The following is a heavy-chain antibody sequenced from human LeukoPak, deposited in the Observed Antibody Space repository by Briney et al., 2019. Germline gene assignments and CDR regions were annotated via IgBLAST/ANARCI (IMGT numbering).Heavy chain of an antibody. V-gene: IGHV1-18*04. Sequence: ASVKVSCKASGYTFTSYGISWVRQAPGQGLEWMGWISAYNGNTIYAQKFQGRVTMTEDTSTDTAYMELSSLRSEDTAVYYCATDHYGSGSYYNSPLFDYWGQGTLVTVSS. D-gene: IGHD3-10*01. CDR1: GYTFTSYG. CDR2: ISAYNGNT. J-gene: IGHJ4*02. CDR3: ATDHYGSGSYYNSPLFDY.